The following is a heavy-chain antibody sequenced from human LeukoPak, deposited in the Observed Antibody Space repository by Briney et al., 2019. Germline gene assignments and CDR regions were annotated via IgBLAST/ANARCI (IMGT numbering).Heavy chain of an antibody. CDR3: ARDAGSWNHDGNWFDP. J-gene: IGHJ5*02. Sequence: QASETLSLTCTVSGGSISSYYWSWIRQPAGKGLEWIGRIYTSGSTNYNPSLKSRVTMSVDTSKTQFSLKLSSVTAADTAVYYCARDAGSWNHDGNWFDPWGQGTLVTVSS. CDR1: GGSISSYY. CDR2: IYTSGST. V-gene: IGHV4-4*07. D-gene: IGHD2-15*01.